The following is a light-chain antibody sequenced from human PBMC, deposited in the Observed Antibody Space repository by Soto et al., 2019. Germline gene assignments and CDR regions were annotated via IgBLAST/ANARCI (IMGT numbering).Light chain of an antibody. V-gene: IGKV3-20*01. J-gene: IGKJ3*01. CDR3: QQYVISPFT. CDR2: ATS. CDR1: QTISKTY. Sequence: EIVLTQSPGTLSLSKGERAALSCRASQTISKTYIAWFQQRPGQPPRLLISATSSRATGIPDRFSGSGSGTDFTLTIRRLEPEDFAVYYCQQYVISPFTFGPGTKVEIK.